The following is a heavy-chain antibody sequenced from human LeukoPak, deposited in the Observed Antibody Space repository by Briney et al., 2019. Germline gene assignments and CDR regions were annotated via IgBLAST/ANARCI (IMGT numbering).Heavy chain of an antibody. CDR2: IKQDGSEK. J-gene: IGHJ4*02. V-gene: IGHV3-7*01. CDR1: EFTFSSYW. CDR3: ARDGGATLVRGVITFDY. D-gene: IGHD3-10*01. Sequence: PGGSLRLSCEASEFTFSSYWMSWVRQAPGKGLEWVANIKQDGSEKYYVDSVKGRFTISRDNAKNSLYLQMNSLRAEDTAVYYCARDGGATLVRGVITFDYWGQGTLVTVPS.